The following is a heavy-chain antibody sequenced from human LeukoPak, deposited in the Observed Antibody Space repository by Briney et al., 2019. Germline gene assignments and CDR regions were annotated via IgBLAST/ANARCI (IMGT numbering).Heavy chain of an antibody. V-gene: IGHV3-30*02. CDR3: ARTYTPDY. CDR2: IRYDGNNK. Sequence: GGSLRLSCTPSAFTFSRTGMHWVRQAPGKGLEWVSYIRYDGNNKYYGDSVKGRLTVSRDNSKNTLYLQMNSLRVEDTAVYYCARTYTPDYWGQGTLVTVSS. J-gene: IGHJ4*02. D-gene: IGHD2-2*02. CDR1: AFTFSRTG.